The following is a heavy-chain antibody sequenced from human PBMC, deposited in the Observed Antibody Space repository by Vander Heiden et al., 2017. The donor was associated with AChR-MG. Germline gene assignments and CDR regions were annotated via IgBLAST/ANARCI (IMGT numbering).Heavy chain of an antibody. CDR1: GFTFSSYW. D-gene: IGHD3-3*01. CDR2: INSDGSST. J-gene: IGHJ3*02. CDR3: ARDPTYYDFWSGYFYDAFDI. V-gene: IGHV3-74*01. Sequence: EVQLVESGGGLVQPGGSLRLSCAASGFTFSSYWMHGVRQAPGKGLVWVSRINSDGSSTSYADSVKGRFTISRDNAKNTLYLQMNSLRAEDTAVYYCARDPTYYDFWSGYFYDAFDIWGQGTMVTVSS.